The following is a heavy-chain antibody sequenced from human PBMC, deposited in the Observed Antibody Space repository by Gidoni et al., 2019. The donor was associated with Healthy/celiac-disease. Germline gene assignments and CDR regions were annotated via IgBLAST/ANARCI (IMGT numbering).Heavy chain of an antibody. CDR3: ARDKVVPAAEINYFDY. Sequence: QVQLVESGGGVVQPGRSLRLSCAASGFTFSSYGMHWVRQAPGKGLEWVAVIWYDGSNKYYADSVKGRFTISRDNSKNTLYLQMNSLRAEDTAVYYCARDKVVPAAEINYFDYWGQGTLVTVSS. CDR2: IWYDGSNK. J-gene: IGHJ4*02. V-gene: IGHV3-33*01. CDR1: GFTFSSYG. D-gene: IGHD2-2*01.